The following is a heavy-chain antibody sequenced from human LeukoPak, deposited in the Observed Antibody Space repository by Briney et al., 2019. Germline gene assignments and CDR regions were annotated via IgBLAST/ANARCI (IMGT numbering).Heavy chain of an antibody. D-gene: IGHD4-17*01. CDR3: ARRDYGDKNFDY. V-gene: IGHV4-39*01. CDR2: IYDSGGT. Sequence: TSETLSLTCTVSGGSISSSGFYWGWIRQPPGKGLEWIGSIYDSGGTYYNPSLKSRATISVNMSNNQFSLKLSSVTAADTAVYYCARRDYGDKNFDYWGQGTLVTVSS. J-gene: IGHJ4*02. CDR1: GGSISSSGFY.